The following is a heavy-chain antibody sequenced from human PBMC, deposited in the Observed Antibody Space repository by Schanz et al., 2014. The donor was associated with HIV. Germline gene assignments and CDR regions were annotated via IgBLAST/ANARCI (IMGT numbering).Heavy chain of an antibody. Sequence: QVPLVQSGAELRKPGSSVKVSCKTSGDTFSSFGINWVRQAPGQGLEWMGGMIPILDAPNYAQKFQGRVFITADESTSTVNMELSSLRSGDAAVYYCARYPRLIDYNTSQGMDVWGQGTTVTVSS. V-gene: IGHV1-69*01. CDR3: ARYPRLIDYNTSQGMDV. J-gene: IGHJ6*02. CDR1: GDTFSSFG. CDR2: MIPILDAP. D-gene: IGHD1-20*01.